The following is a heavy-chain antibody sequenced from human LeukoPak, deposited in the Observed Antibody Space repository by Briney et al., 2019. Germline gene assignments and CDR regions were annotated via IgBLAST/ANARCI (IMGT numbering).Heavy chain of an antibody. D-gene: IGHD6-6*01. CDR2: IYYSGST. CDR3: ARDKGGRETARAYDY. CDR1: GGSISSGGYY. J-gene: IGHJ4*02. Sequence: SETLSLTCTVSGGSISSGGYYWSWIRQPPGKGLEWIGYIYYSGSTNYNPSLKSRVTISMDTSKNQFSLNLSSVTAADTAVYYCARDKGGRETARAYDYWGQGTLVTVSS. V-gene: IGHV4-61*08.